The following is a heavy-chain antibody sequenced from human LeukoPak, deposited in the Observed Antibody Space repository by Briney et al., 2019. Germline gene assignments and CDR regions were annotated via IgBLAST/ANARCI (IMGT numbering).Heavy chain of an antibody. CDR2: IYYSGST. CDR1: GGSISSSSYY. J-gene: IGHJ6*03. Sequence: SETLSLTCTVSGGSISSSSYYWGWIRQPPGKGLEWIGSIYYSGSTYYNPSLKSRVTISVDTSKNQFSLKLSSVTAADTAVYYCARVIAAAGTSYYYMDVWGKGTTVTVSS. D-gene: IGHD6-13*01. V-gene: IGHV4-39*07. CDR3: ARVIAAAGTSYYYMDV.